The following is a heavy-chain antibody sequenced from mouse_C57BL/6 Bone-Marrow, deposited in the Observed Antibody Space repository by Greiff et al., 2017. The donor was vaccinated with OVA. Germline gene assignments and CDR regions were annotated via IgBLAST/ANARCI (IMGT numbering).Heavy chain of an antibody. V-gene: IGHV3-1*01. D-gene: IGHD2-4*01. CDR3: ARGRLRRGFDY. J-gene: IGHJ2*01. CDR2: ISYSGST. Sequence: EVQLQESGPGMVKPSQSLSLTCTVTGYSITSGYDWHWIRHFPGNKLEWMGYISYSGSTNYNPSLKSRISITHDTSKNHFFLKLNSVTTEDTATYYCARGRLRRGFDYWGQGTTLTVSS. CDR1: GYSITSGYD.